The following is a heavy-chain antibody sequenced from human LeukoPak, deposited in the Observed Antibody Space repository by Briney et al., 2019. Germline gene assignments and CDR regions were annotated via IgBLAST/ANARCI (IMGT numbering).Heavy chain of an antibody. CDR1: GYTFTGYY. J-gene: IGHJ4*02. CDR3: ARGPPDIVVVPAAETDFDY. Sequence: ASVKVSCKASGYTFTGYYMHWVRQAPGQGLEWMGWINPNSGGTNYAQKFQGRVTMTRDTSISTAYMGLSRLRSDDTAVYYCARGPPDIVVVPAAETDFDYWGQGTLVTVSS. D-gene: IGHD2-2*01. V-gene: IGHV1-2*02. CDR2: INPNSGGT.